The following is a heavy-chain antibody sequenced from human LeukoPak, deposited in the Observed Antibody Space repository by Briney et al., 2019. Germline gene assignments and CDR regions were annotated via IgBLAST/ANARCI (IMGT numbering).Heavy chain of an antibody. V-gene: IGHV4-34*01. CDR3: ASLYCSSTSCSSPNWFDP. J-gene: IGHJ5*02. D-gene: IGHD2-2*01. CDR1: GESFTGYY. CDR2: INHSGST. Sequence: SETLSLTCAVYGESFTGYYWSWIRQPPGKGLEWIGEINHSGSTTYNPHLKSRATISVDTSKNQSSLKLSSVTAADTAVYYCASLYCSSTSCSSPNWFDPWGQGTLVTVSS.